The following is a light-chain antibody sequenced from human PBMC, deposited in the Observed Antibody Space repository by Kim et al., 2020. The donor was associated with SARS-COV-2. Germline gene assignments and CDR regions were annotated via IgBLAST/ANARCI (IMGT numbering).Light chain of an antibody. CDR3: CSYAGSSTWV. Sequence: GQSFTISCTGTSSDVGSYNLVSWYQQQPGKAPKLMSYEVSKRPSGVSNRFSGSKSGNTASLTISGLQAEDEADYYCCSYAGSSTWVFGGGTKLTVL. J-gene: IGLJ3*02. V-gene: IGLV2-23*02. CDR2: EVS. CDR1: SSDVGSYNL.